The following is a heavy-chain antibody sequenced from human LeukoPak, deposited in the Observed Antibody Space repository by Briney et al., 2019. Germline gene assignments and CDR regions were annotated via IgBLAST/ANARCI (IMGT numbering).Heavy chain of an antibody. Sequence: PSETLSLTCTVSGGSISSSSYYWGWIRQPPGKGLEWIGSIYYSGSTYYNPSLKSRVTISVDTSKNQFSLKLSSVTAADTAVYYCAREGIFGELFKGYDYWGQGTLVTVPS. CDR3: AREGIFGELFKGYDY. D-gene: IGHD3-10*01. CDR1: GGSISSSSYY. CDR2: IYYSGST. J-gene: IGHJ4*02. V-gene: IGHV4-39*02.